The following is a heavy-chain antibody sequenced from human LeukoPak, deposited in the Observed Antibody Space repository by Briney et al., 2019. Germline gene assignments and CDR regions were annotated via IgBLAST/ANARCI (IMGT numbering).Heavy chain of an antibody. CDR3: AKDPYGATAH. V-gene: IGHV3-30*18. CDR1: GFTFSSYG. D-gene: IGHD4-17*01. J-gene: IGHJ4*02. Sequence: GGSLRLSCAASGFTFSSYGMHWVRQAPGKGLEWVAVISYDGSNKYYADSVKGRFTISRDNSKNTLYLQMNSLRAEDTAVYYCAKDPYGATAHWGQGTLVTVSS. CDR2: ISYDGSNK.